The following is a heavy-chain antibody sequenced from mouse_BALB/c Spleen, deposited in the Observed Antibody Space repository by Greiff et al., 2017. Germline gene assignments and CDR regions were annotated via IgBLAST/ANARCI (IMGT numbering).Heavy chain of an antibody. D-gene: IGHD1-2*01. CDR2: IRLKSNNYAT. J-gene: IGHJ3*01. V-gene: IGHV6-6*02. CDR3: TPFMFAY. CDR1: GFTFSNYW. Sequence: EVKLEESGGGLVQPGGSMKLSCVASGFTFSNYWMNWVRQSPEKGLEWVAEIRLKSNNYATHYAESVKGRFTISRDDSKSSVYLQMNNLRAEDTGIYYCTPFMFAYWGQGTLVTVSA.